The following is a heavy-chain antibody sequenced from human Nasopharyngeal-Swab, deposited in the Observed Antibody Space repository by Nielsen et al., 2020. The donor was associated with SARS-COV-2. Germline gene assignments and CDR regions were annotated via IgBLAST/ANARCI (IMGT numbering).Heavy chain of an antibody. Sequence: GESLKISCAASGFTFSSYAMHWVRQAPGKGPEWVAVISYDGSNKYYADSVKGRFTISRDNSKNTLYLQMNSLRAEDTAVYYFARDGFLAASDAFDIWGQGTMVTVSS. V-gene: IGHV3-30-3*01. D-gene: IGHD3-3*01. CDR3: ARDGFLAASDAFDI. J-gene: IGHJ3*02. CDR1: GFTFSSYA. CDR2: ISYDGSNK.